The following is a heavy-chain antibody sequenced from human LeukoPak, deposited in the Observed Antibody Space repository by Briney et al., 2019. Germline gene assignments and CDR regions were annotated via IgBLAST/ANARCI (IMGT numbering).Heavy chain of an antibody. D-gene: IGHD2-2*01. CDR2: INHSGST. CDR3: ARGRDIVVVPAADWFDP. CDR1: GGSFSGYY. V-gene: IGHV4-34*01. Sequence: SETLSLTCAVYGGSFSGYYWSWIRQPPGKGLEWIGEINHSGSTNYSPSLKSRVTISVDTSKNQFSLKLSSVTAADTAVYYCARGRDIVVVPAADWFDPWGQGTRVTVSS. J-gene: IGHJ5*02.